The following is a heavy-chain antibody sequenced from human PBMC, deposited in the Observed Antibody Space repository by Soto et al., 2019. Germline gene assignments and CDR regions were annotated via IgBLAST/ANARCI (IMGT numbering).Heavy chain of an antibody. CDR3: AKDPRSGWYNLGCFDS. CDR2: ISGSGGNT. Sequence: EVQLLESGGGLAQPGGSLRLSCATSGFPFISYAMSWVRQAPGRRLEWVSTISGSGGNTYYADAVKGRFTITSESSKNTVYLQMNSLRVDDTATYYCAKDPRSGWYNLGCFDSRGQGTLVTVSS. V-gene: IGHV3-23*01. CDR1: GFPFISYA. J-gene: IGHJ5*01. D-gene: IGHD6-19*01.